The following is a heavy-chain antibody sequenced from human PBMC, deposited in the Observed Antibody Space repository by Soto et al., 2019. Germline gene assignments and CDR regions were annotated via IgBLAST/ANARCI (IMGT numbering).Heavy chain of an antibody. CDR3: ARPLIQLGDTGAYDY. V-gene: IGHV4-39*01. Sequence: QLQLQESGPGLVKPSETLSLTCTVSGGSISSSSYYWGWIRQPPGKGLEWIGSIYYSGSTYYNPSLKSRVTISVDTSKNQFSLKLSSVTAADTAVYYCARPLIQLGDTGAYDYWGQGTLVTVSS. CDR1: GGSISSSSYY. J-gene: IGHJ4*02. D-gene: IGHD5-18*01. CDR2: IYYSGST.